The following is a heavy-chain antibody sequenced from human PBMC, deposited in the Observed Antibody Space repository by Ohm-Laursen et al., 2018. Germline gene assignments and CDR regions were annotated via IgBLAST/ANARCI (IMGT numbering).Heavy chain of an antibody. V-gene: IGHV3-23*01. J-gene: IGHJ5*01. D-gene: IGHD3-10*01. CDR1: GFTFSSYA. CDR2: ISWNSGSI. CDR3: AKGRSGGTGHGNWFES. Sequence: SLRLSCAASGFTFSSYAMSWVRQPPGKGLEWVSGISWNSGSIGYADSVKGRFSISRDNSKNTLYLQMNSLRVEDTAVYYCAKGRSGGTGHGNWFESWGQGALVIVSS.